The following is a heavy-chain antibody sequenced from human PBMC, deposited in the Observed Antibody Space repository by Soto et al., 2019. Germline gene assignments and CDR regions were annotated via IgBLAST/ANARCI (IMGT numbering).Heavy chain of an antibody. CDR2: IIPIFGTA. Sequence: SVKVSCKASGGTFSSYAISWVRQAPGQGLEWMGGIIPIFGTANYAQKFQGRVTITADESTSTAYMELSSLRSEDTAVYYCARAEAGYYDSSGQARSYWGQGPLVTVSS. J-gene: IGHJ4*02. CDR1: GGTFSSYA. D-gene: IGHD3-22*01. CDR3: ARAEAGYYDSSGQARSY. V-gene: IGHV1-69*13.